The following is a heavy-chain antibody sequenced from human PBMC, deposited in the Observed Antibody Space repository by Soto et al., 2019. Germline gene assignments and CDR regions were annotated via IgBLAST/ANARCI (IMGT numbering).Heavy chain of an antibody. Sequence: SETLSLTCTVSGGPVSSQYWSWIRQPPGKGLEWIGYIYHSGFTKYNPSLNSRVTISIDTSKNQFSLKLTSMTAADTAVYYCARAEHASLVVSWGQGTLVTVSS. J-gene: IGHJ5*02. CDR1: GGPVSSQY. CDR3: ARAEHASLVVS. CDR2: IYHSGFT. D-gene: IGHD2-15*01. V-gene: IGHV4-59*02.